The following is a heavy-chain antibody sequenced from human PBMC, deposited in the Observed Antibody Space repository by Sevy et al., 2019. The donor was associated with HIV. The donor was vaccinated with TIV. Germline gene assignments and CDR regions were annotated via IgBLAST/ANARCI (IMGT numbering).Heavy chain of an antibody. V-gene: IGHV5-51*01. D-gene: IGHD1-26*01. CDR1: GYSFSTYW. CDR3: ARARGMPHYYYGMDV. CDR2: IFPDDSDI. J-gene: IGHJ6*02. Sequence: GESLKISRKGSGYSFSTYWIAWVRQMPGKGLEWMGIIFPDDSDIRYSPSYQGQVTISADNSISTAYLQWSSLKASDTATYYCARARGMPHYYYGMDVWGQGTTVTVSS.